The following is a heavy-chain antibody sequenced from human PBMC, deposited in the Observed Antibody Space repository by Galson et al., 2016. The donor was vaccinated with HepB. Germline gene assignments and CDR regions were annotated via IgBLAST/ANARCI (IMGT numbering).Heavy chain of an antibody. Sequence: SGFVFSNFGLSWVRQAPGKGLEWVASISTRRTTYYSDSVQGRFTISRDNSNNTLYLQMNGLRAEDTAVYYCAKERLVRRIFDHWGQGTLLTVSS. D-gene: IGHD1-1*01. CDR1: GFVFSNFG. V-gene: IGHV3-23*01. CDR2: ISTRRTT. J-gene: IGHJ4*02. CDR3: AKERLVRRIFDH.